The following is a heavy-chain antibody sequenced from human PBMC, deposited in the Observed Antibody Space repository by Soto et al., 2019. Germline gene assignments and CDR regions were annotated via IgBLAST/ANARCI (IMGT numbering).Heavy chain of an antibody. V-gene: IGHV4-34*01. CDR3: ARMRVSTRYCSGGSCRSDAFDI. J-gene: IGHJ3*02. D-gene: IGHD2-15*01. CDR2: INHSGST. CDR1: GGSFSGYY. Sequence: SETLSLTCAVYGGSFSGYYWSWIRQPPGKGLEWIGEINHSGSTNYNPSLKSRVTISVDTSKNQFSLKLSSVTAADTAVYYCARMRVSTRYCSGGSCRSDAFDIWGQGTMVTVSS.